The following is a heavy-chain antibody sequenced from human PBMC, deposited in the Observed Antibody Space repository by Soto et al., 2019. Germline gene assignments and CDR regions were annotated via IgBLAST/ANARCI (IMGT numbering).Heavy chain of an antibody. CDR1: GGTFSNYA. V-gene: IGHV1-69*12. CDR2: IVPIFGTT. J-gene: IGHJ6*02. Sequence: QVQLVQSGAEVKKPGSSVKVSCKVSGGTFSNYAIDWVRLAPGHGLEWMGGIVPIFGTTYYTQKFQGRATIIADHSTTTAYLEMSSLSSEDTAIYYCARVEAVAGLYNYHGLDVWGQGTAVTVSS. D-gene: IGHD6-19*01. CDR3: ARVEAVAGLYNYHGLDV.